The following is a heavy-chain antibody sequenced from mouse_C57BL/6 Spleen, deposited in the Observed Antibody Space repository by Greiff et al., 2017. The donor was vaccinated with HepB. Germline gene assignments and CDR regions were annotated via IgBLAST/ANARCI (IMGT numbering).Heavy chain of an antibody. J-gene: IGHJ3*01. V-gene: IGHV1-76*01. D-gene: IGHD2-1*01. CDR1: GYTFTDYY. Sequence: QVQLQQSGAELVRPGASVKLSCKASGYTFTDYYLNWVKQRPGQGLEWIARIYPGSGNTYSNEKFKGKATLTADKSSSTAYMQLSSLPSEDSAVYFCARSSYYGNYPLADWGQGTLVTVSA. CDR3: ARSSYYGNYPLAD. CDR2: IYPGSGNT.